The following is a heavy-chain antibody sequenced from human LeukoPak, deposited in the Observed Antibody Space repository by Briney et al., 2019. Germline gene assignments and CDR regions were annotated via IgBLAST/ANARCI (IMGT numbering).Heavy chain of an antibody. J-gene: IGHJ5*02. V-gene: IGHV1-18*01. CDR3: ARGSMVFHNWFDP. CDR2: ISAYSGNT. CDR1: GYTFTTNG. Sequence: ASVKVSCKASGYTFTTNGISWVRQAPGQGLEWMGWISAYSGNTIYAQKLQGRVTMTTDTSTTTAYMELRSLRSEDTAVYYCARGSMVFHNWFDPWGQGTLVTVSS. D-gene: IGHD3-10*01.